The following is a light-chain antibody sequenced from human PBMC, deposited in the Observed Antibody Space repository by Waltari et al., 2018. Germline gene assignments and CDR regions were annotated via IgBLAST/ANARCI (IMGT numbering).Light chain of an antibody. J-gene: IGKJ5*01. CDR2: WAS. CDR3: QQYYSTPPVT. Sequence: DIVMTQSPDSLAVSLGERATINCKSSQSVLYISNNKNYLAWYQQKPGQPPKLLIYWASTRESGVPDRFSGSGSGTDFTLTISSLRAEDVAVYYCQQYYSTPPVTFGQGTRLEIK. CDR1: QSVLYISNNKNY. V-gene: IGKV4-1*01.